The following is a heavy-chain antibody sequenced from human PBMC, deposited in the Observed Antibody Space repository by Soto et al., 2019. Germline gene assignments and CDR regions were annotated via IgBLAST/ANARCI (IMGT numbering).Heavy chain of an antibody. V-gene: IGHV3-23*01. D-gene: IGHD5-18*01. J-gene: IGHJ4*02. CDR1: GFTFSSYA. CDR2: ISGSGGST. CDR3: AKVIWIQLWLFDY. Sequence: GGSLRLSCAASGFTFSSYAMSWVRQAPGKGLEWVSAISGSGGSTYYADSVKGRFTISRDNSKNTLYLQMNSLRAEETAVYYCAKVIWIQLWLFDYWGQGTLVTVSS.